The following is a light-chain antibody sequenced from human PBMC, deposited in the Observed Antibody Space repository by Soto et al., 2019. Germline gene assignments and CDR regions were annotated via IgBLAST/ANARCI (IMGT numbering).Light chain of an antibody. Sequence: QSVLTQPASVSGSPGQSITISCTGTSSDVGGYNYVSWYQQHPGKAPKLMIYEVSNRPYGISDRFSGSKSGNVASLTISGLQAEDEADYYCCSYRSGSAPYYVFGTGIKVTVL. CDR2: EVS. V-gene: IGLV2-14*01. CDR1: SSDVGGYNY. CDR3: CSYRSGSAPYYV. J-gene: IGLJ1*01.